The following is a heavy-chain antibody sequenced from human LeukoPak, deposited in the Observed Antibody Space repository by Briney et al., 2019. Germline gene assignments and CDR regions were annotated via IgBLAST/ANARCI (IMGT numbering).Heavy chain of an antibody. J-gene: IGHJ3*02. D-gene: IGHD4-23*01. CDR1: GFTFSTSA. V-gene: IGHV1-58*02. CDR3: AAERYGGLTDCCNFEI. CDR2: IIVGTGTT. Sequence: PGASVKVSCKSSGFTFSTSAIQWVRQARGQGLEWIGWIIVGTGTTNYAQSLQGRLTISRDMSTNTAYMELSSLRSEDTAVYYCAAERYGGLTDCCNFEIWGQGTMVTVSS.